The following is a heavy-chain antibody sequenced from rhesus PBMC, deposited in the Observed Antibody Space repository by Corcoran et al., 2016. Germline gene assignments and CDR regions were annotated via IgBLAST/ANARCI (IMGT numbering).Heavy chain of an antibody. Sequence: EVRLLESGGGLVQPGGSLRLSCAAVGFTFSDHYMNWVRQAPGKGPEWVGLIRNKPRGGTTDYAASVKGRFTISRDDSKNIASLQMNSLKTEDTAVYYCAKLDETTYYFDSWGQGVLVTVSS. V-gene: IGHV3-116*02. D-gene: IGHD1-26*01. CDR3: AKLDETTYYFDS. CDR2: IRNKPRGGTT. J-gene: IGHJ4*01. CDR1: GFTFSDHY.